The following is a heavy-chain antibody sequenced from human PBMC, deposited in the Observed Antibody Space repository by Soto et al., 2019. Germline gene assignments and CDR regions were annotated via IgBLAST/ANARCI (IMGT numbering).Heavy chain of an antibody. CDR2: IIPAFGRI. CDR3: GDLSLGYCITTTCPPDY. D-gene: IGHD2-2*01. Sequence: SVKVSCKVSGGSLKNYAISWVRQARGQGLEWMGGIIPAFGRISYAEKFQGRVTIIADESTGTVYLDLRSLRSEDTAVYYCGDLSLGYCITTTCPPDYWGQ. CDR1: GGSLKNYA. V-gene: IGHV1-69*13. J-gene: IGHJ4*02.